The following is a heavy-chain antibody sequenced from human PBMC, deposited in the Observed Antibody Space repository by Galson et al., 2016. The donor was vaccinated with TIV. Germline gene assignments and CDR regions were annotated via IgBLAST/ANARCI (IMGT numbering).Heavy chain of an antibody. J-gene: IGHJ5*01. Sequence: SETLSLTCTVSGDSISSYYWTWIRQSSGKGLEWIGYIYNNMDFSETTNYNPSLMSRVTISLDTSRSHISLKLTSVTAADTAVYYCARQRNLSNGPWFDSWGQGALVTVSS. V-gene: IGHV4-59*08. CDR3: ARQRNLSNGPWFDS. CDR2: IYNNMDFSETT. D-gene: IGHD2-8*01. CDR1: GDSISSYY.